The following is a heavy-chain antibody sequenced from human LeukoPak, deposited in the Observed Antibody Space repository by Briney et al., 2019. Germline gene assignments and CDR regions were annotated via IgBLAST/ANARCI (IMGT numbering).Heavy chain of an antibody. CDR3: TRQCCRGASPGFDP. V-gene: IGHV5-51*01. CDR2: IYPGDSDT. CDR1: GYSFTSYW. J-gene: IGHJ5*02. Sequence: GESLKISCKGSGYSFTSYWIGWVRQMPGKGLEWMGIIYPGDSDTRYSPSFQGQVTITADKSISTAYLQWSSLRASDTAIYYCTRQCCRGASPGFDPWGQGTLVTVSS. D-gene: IGHD3-10*01.